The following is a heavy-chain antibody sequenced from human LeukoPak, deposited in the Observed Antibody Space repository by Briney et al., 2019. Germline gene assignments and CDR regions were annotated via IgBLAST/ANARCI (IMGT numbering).Heavy chain of an antibody. V-gene: IGHV4-30-2*01. D-gene: IGHD2-2*01. CDR3: WCSSIYGMDV. CDR1: GGSISSGGYS. CDR2: INHSGST. Sequence: SQTLSLTCAVSGGSISSGGYSWSWIRQPPGKGLEWIGEINHSGSTNYNPSLKSRVTISVDTSKNQFSLKLSSVTAADTAVYYCWCSSIYGMDVWGQGTTVTVSS. J-gene: IGHJ6*02.